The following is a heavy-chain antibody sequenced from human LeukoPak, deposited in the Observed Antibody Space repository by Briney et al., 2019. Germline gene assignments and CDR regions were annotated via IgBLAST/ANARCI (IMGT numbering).Heavy chain of an antibody. CDR2: VRPDGGAT. Sequence: GGSLRLSCAASGFTFSKAWMSWVRQAPGKGLEWGGRVRPDGGATDSAAPVTGRVSMSRDDSKNSLYQQMNSLKTEGTAVYFCVREGYAYGYHALDMWGQGIMVTVSS. D-gene: IGHD5-18*01. CDR1: GFTFSKAW. V-gene: IGHV3-15*01. J-gene: IGHJ3*02. CDR3: VREGYAYGYHALDM.